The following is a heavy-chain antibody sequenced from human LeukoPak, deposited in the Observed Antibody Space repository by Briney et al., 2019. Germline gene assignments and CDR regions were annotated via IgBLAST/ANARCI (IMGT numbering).Heavy chain of an antibody. CDR3: TANRDYGDYPPYYFDY. J-gene: IGHJ4*02. V-gene: IGHV3-15*01. CDR1: GFTFSNAW. CDR2: IKSKTDGGTT. Sequence: GGSLRLSCAASGFTFSNAWMSWVRQARGKGLEWVGGIKSKTDGGTTDYAAPVKGRFTISRDDSKNTLYLQMNSLKTEDTAVYYCTANRDYGDYPPYYFDYWGQGTLVTVSS. D-gene: IGHD4-17*01.